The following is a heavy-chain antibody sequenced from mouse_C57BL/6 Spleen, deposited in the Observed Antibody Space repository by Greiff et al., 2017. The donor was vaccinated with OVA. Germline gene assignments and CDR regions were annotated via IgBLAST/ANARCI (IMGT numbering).Heavy chain of an antibody. CDR2: IDPENGDT. Sequence: EVQLQQSGAELVRPGASVKLSCTASGFNIKDDYMHWVKQRPEQGLEWIGWIDPENGDTEYASKFQGKATITADTSSNTAYLQLSSLTSEDTAVYYCTTGDGSSVDWGTGTTVTVSS. CDR1: GFNIKDDY. CDR3: TTGDGSSVD. V-gene: IGHV14-4*01. D-gene: IGHD1-1*01. J-gene: IGHJ1*03.